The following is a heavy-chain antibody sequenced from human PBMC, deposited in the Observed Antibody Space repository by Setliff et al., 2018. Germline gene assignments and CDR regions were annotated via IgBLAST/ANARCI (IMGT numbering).Heavy chain of an antibody. D-gene: IGHD3-10*01. CDR1: GFRFNGHG. J-gene: IGHJ5*02. V-gene: IGHV3-20*04. Sequence: PGGSLRLSCAASGFRFNGHGMNWVRQAPGKGLEWVSTINWDGRSTGYTDSVKGRFTISRDNAKNFLYLQMNSLKPEDTAVYYCTRERVWFGAPILYFDPWGQGTLVTVSS. CDR3: TRERVWFGAPILYFDP. CDR2: INWDGRST.